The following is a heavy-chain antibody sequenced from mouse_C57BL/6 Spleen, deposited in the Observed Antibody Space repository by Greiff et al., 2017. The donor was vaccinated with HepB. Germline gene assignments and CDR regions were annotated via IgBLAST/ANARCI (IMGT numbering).Heavy chain of an antibody. Sequence: VQLQQSGPELVKPGASVKISCKASGYAFSSSWMNWVKQRPGKGLEWIGRIYPGDGDTNYNGKFKGKATLTADKSSSTAYMQLSSLTSEDSAVYCCARDWDEDYYAMDYWGQGTSVTVSS. J-gene: IGHJ4*01. V-gene: IGHV1-82*01. CDR2: IYPGDGDT. CDR1: GYAFSSSW. D-gene: IGHD4-1*01. CDR3: ARDWDEDYYAMDY.